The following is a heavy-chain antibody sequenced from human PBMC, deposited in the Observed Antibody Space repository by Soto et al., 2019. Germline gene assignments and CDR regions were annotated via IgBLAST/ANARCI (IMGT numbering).Heavy chain of an antibody. Sequence: ASVKVSCKASGYSFTGYYLHWVRQAPGQGLEWLGWSNPYSGGTNYAQKFQGRVTMTRDTSISTAYMELSRLRSDDTAVYYCARLYSSGCRYGMDVWGQGTTVTVSS. CDR3: ARLYSSGCRYGMDV. CDR1: GYSFTGYY. D-gene: IGHD5-18*01. V-gene: IGHV1-2*02. CDR2: SNPYSGGT. J-gene: IGHJ6*02.